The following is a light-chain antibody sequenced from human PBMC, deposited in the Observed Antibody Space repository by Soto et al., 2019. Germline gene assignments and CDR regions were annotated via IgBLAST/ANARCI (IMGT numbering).Light chain of an antibody. CDR1: QTVSSSY. CDR3: QQYGNAQWT. J-gene: IGKJ1*01. Sequence: DTALTQLPATLSLSTGERTTLSCMASQTVSSSYLASYHPKPGQPSRLLIYEASSRATGISDRFSGSGSGTDFTLTISRLEPEDFAVYYCQQYGNAQWTFGQGTKVDIK. CDR2: EAS. V-gene: IGKV3-20*01.